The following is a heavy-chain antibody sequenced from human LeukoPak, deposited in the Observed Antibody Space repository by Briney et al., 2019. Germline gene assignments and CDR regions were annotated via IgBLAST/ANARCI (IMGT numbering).Heavy chain of an antibody. D-gene: IGHD3-9*01. V-gene: IGHV4-38-2*02. Sequence: PSETLSLTCTVSGYSISSGYYWGWIRPPPGKGLEWIGSIYHSGSTYYNPSLKSRVTISVDTSKNQFSLKLSSVTAADTAVYYCARDEADILTGYYRGSWFDPWGQGTLVTVSS. CDR3: ARDEADILTGYYRGSWFDP. CDR2: IYHSGST. J-gene: IGHJ5*02. CDR1: GYSISSGYY.